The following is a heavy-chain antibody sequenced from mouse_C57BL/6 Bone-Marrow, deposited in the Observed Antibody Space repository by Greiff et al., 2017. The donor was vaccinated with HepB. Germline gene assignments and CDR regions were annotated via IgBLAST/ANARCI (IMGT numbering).Heavy chain of an antibody. Sequence: EVHVVESGAGLVKPGGSLKLSCAASGFTFTSYAMSWVRQTPEKGLEWVATISDGGSYTYYPDNVKGRFTISRDNAKNNVYLQMSSLKSEDSAMYYCARDDGYEGWFAYWGQGTLVTVSA. V-gene: IGHV5-4*01. CDR1: GFTFTSYA. CDR2: ISDGGSYT. J-gene: IGHJ3*01. CDR3: ARDDGYEGWFAY. D-gene: IGHD2-2*01.